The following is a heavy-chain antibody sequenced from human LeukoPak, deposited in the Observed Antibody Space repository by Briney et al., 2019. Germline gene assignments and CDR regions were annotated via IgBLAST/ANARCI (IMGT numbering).Heavy chain of an antibody. V-gene: IGHV4-4*07. Sequence: PSETLSLTCSVSGAPINSYYWTWIRQPTGKGLEWIGRIYSSGSTNYNPSLKGRVTLSVDTSKNQFSLKLSSVTAADTAVYYCARHDSGSYGFDYWGQGTLVTVSS. J-gene: IGHJ4*02. CDR3: ARHDSGSYGFDY. D-gene: IGHD1-26*01. CDR1: GAPINSYY. CDR2: IYSSGST.